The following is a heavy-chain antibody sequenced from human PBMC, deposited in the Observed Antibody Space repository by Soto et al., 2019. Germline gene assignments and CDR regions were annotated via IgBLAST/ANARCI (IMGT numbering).Heavy chain of an antibody. CDR1: GYIFTSYD. CDR3: AKGGKRGLYYYGMDV. Sequence: ASVKVSCKASGYIFTSYDINWVRQATGQGLEWMGWMNPNSGNTGYAQKFQGRVTMTRNTSISTAYMELSGLRSEDTAVYYCAKGGKRGLYYYGMDVWGQGTTVTVSS. J-gene: IGHJ6*02. CDR2: MNPNSGNT. D-gene: IGHD1-1*01. V-gene: IGHV1-8*01.